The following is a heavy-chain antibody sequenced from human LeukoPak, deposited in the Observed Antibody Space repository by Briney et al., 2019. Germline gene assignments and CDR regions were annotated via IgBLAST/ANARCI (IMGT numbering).Heavy chain of an antibody. CDR1: GYTFTDYY. CDR3: ARGDWGSFKSPDS. D-gene: IGHD7-27*01. J-gene: IGHJ4*02. Sequence: ASLKVSCKASGYTFTDYYIHWVLQTPRQRLEWMGWITPQNGATNYTQKFQGRVIMTGDTSITTAYMELSSPRSYNTAVYYSARGDWGSFKSPDSWGQGTLVTVPS. V-gene: IGHV1-2*02. CDR2: ITPQNGAT.